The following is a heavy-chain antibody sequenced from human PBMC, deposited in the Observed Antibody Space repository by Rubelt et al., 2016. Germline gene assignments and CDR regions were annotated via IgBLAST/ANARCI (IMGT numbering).Heavy chain of an antibody. D-gene: IGHD2-21*02. J-gene: IGHJ4*02. Sequence: QVQLQESGPGLVKPSQTLSLACSVSGYSIGSGYYWAWIRQPPGKGLEWIATIYYSGSPYYNPSLKSRVTISVDTSKNQFSRTLSFGCAADTAMYYCGGQRYGDCFANIDYWGQGTLVTVSS. CDR1: GYSIGSGYY. CDR2: IYYSGSP. V-gene: IGHV4-38-2*01. CDR3: GGQRYGDCFANIDY.